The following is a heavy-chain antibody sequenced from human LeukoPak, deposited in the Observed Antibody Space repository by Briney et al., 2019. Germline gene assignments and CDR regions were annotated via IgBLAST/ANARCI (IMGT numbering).Heavy chain of an antibody. V-gene: IGHV6-1*01. Sequence: SQTLSLTCAISGDSVSSNSAAWNWIRQSPSRGLEWLGRTYYRSKWYNDYAVFLKGRITINPDTSKNQFSLQLNSVTPEDTAVYYCARAPSWGYYYFDLWGRGTLVTVSS. D-gene: IGHD2-2*01. CDR3: ARAPSWGYYYFDL. J-gene: IGHJ2*01. CDR1: GDSVSSNSAA. CDR2: TYYRSKWYN.